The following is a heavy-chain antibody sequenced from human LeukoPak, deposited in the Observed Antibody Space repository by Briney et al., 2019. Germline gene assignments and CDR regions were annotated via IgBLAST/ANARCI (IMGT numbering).Heavy chain of an antibody. V-gene: IGHV4-59*12. Sequence: SETLSLTCTVSGGSISSYYWSWIRQPPGKGLEWIGYIYYSGSTNYSPSLKSRVTISVDTSKNQFSLKLSSVTAADTAVYYCARGEYYYGSGTYWYFDYWGQGTLVTVSS. CDR3: ARGEYYYGSGTYWYFDY. D-gene: IGHD3-10*01. CDR2: IYYSGST. J-gene: IGHJ4*02. CDR1: GGSISSYY.